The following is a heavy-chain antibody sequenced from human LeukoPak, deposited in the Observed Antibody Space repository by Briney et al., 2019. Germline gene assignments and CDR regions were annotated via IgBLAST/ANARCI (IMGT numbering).Heavy chain of an antibody. CDR2: FDPEDGET. CDR3: ARSITMVRGVITPPGY. D-gene: IGHD3-10*01. CDR1: GYTLTELS. Sequence: ASVKVSCKVSGYTLTELSMHWVRQAPGKGLEWMGGFDPEDGETIYAQKFQGRVTITRDTSASTAYMELSSLRSEDTAVYYCARSITMVRGVITPPGYWGQGTLVTVSS. V-gene: IGHV1-24*01. J-gene: IGHJ4*02.